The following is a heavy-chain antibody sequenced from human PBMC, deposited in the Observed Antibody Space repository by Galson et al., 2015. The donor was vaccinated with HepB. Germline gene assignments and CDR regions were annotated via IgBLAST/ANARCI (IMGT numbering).Heavy chain of an antibody. Sequence: SVKVSCKASGYTFTNYAMNWVRQAPGRGLEWLGWINTNTGNPPYAHGFIGLFVFSLDASVNTAYLQISSLKAEESAFYYCARVTSIYYYNSSYSYYYYGMDVWGQGTTVTVSS. D-gene: IGHD3-22*01. CDR2: INTNTGNP. V-gene: IGHV7-4-1*02. CDR1: GYTFTNYA. CDR3: ARVTSIYYYNSSYSYYYYGMDV. J-gene: IGHJ6*02.